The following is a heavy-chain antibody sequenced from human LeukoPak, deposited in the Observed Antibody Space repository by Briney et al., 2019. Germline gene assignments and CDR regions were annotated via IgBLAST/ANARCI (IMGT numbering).Heavy chain of an antibody. D-gene: IGHD5-18*01. J-gene: IGHJ6*02. Sequence: NRGESLQISCKGSGYSFTSYWIGWVRQMPGKGLEWMGIVYPGDSDTRYSPSFQGQVTISADKSISTAYLQWSSLKASDTAMYYCARSGYSYGPPYYGMDVWGQGTTVTVSS. CDR3: ARSGYSYGPPYYGMDV. V-gene: IGHV5-51*01. CDR1: GYSFTSYW. CDR2: VYPGDSDT.